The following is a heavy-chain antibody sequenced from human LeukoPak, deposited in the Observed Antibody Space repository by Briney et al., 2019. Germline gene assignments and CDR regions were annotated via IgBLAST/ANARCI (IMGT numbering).Heavy chain of an antibody. CDR2: IYYSGST. D-gene: IGHD2-15*01. J-gene: IGHJ3*02. V-gene: IGHV4-59*01. CDR1: GGSISSYY. CDR3: ARENCSGGSCYGGGAFDI. Sequence: KPSETLSLTCTVSGGSISSYYWSWIRQPPGKGLEWIGYIYYSGSTNYNPSLKRRVTISVDTSKNQFSLKLSSVTAADTAVYYCARENCSGGSCYGGGAFDIWGQGTMVTVSS.